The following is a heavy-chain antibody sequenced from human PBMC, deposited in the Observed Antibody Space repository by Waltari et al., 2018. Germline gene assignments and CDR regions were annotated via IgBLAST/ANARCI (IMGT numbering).Heavy chain of an antibody. Sequence: QVQLVQSGAEVKKPGSSVKVSCKASGGTFSSYAISWVRQAPGQGLEWMGGIIPFVGKATYAHKFQGMVTITADKSTSTAYMGLSSLSFEDTAVYYCARAPYYYDSSGYAAAYFDYWGQGTLVTVSS. CDR3: ARAPYYYDSSGYAAAYFDY. J-gene: IGHJ4*02. V-gene: IGHV1-69*14. CDR2: IIPFVGKA. D-gene: IGHD3-22*01. CDR1: GGTFSSYA.